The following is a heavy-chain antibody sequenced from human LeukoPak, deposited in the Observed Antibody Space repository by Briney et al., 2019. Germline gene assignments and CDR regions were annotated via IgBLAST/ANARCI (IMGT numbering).Heavy chain of an antibody. Sequence: GGSLRLSCAASGFTFSSYAMSWVRQAPGKGLDWVSAISGSGGSTYYADSVKGRFTISRDNSKNTLYLQMNSLRAEDTAVYYCAKSFGGTTVTTGYWGQGTLVTVSS. V-gene: IGHV3-23*01. CDR2: ISGSGGST. CDR1: GFTFSSYA. J-gene: IGHJ4*02. CDR3: AKSFGGTTVTTGY. D-gene: IGHD4-17*01.